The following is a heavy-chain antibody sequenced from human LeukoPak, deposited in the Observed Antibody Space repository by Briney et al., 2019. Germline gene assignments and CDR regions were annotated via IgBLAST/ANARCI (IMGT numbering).Heavy chain of an antibody. V-gene: IGHV4-59*08. CDR2: IYYSGGT. Sequence: SGTLSLTCTVSGGSIRGYYWSWVRQPPGKGLEWIAYIYYSGGTNYNPSLKSRVTISLDTSKNQFSLKLSSVTAAGTAVYYCAVGATHYYMDVWGKGTTVTVSS. J-gene: IGHJ6*03. D-gene: IGHD3-16*01. CDR3: AVGATHYYMDV. CDR1: GGSIRGYY.